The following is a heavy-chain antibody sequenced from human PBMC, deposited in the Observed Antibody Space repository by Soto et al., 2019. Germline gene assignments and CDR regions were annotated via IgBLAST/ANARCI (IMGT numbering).Heavy chain of an antibody. CDR1: GGSISSYY. Sequence: SETLSLTCTVSGGSISSYYWSWIRQPPGKGLEWIGYIYYSGSTNYNPSLKSRVTISVDTSKNQFSLKLSSVTAADTAVYYCACLTSMLNRRGVIDYWGQGTLVTVSS. V-gene: IGHV4-59*08. CDR2: IYYSGST. CDR3: ACLTSMLNRRGVIDY. J-gene: IGHJ4*02. D-gene: IGHD3-16*01.